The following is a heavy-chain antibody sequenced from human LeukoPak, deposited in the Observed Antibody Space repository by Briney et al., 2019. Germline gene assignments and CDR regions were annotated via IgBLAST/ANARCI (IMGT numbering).Heavy chain of an antibody. CDR2: INHSGST. Sequence: SETLSLTCAVYGGSFSGYYWSWIRQPPGKGLEWIGEINHSGSTNYNPSLKSRATISVDKSKNQFSLKLSSVTAADTAVYYCARGISHGSSWSWDVWGQGTTVTVSS. V-gene: IGHV4-34*01. D-gene: IGHD6-13*01. CDR1: GGSFSGYY. J-gene: IGHJ6*02. CDR3: ARGISHGSSWSWDV.